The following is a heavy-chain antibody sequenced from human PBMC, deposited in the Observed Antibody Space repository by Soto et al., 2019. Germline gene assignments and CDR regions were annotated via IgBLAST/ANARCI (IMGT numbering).Heavy chain of an antibody. CDR3: ATSDWAW. V-gene: IGHV1-3*05. J-gene: IGHJ4*02. Sequence: QVQIVQSGPEEKSPGASVRLSCTTSGYIFADYAIHWVRQAPGQGLEWVGWIKADNGDTRYSPKFXXSXXITRDISASTSYMELTGLRSADTGVFYCATSDWAWWGRGTLITVSS. CDR1: GYIFADYA. CDR2: IKADNGDT. D-gene: IGHD3-9*01.